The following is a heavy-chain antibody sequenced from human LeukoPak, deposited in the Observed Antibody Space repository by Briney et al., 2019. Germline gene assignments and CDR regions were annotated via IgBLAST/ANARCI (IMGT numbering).Heavy chain of an antibody. J-gene: IGHJ6*02. V-gene: IGHV3-23*01. CDR1: GFTFSSYA. CDR3: AKGQNYDYVWGSYRYKSPYYYYGMDV. CDR2: ISGSGGST. D-gene: IGHD3-16*02. Sequence: GGSLRLSCAASGFTFSSYAMSWVRQAPGKGLEWVSAISGSGGSTYYADSVKGRFTISRDNSKHTLYLQMNSLRAEDTAVYYCAKGQNYDYVWGSYRYKSPYYYYGMDVWGQGTTVTVSS.